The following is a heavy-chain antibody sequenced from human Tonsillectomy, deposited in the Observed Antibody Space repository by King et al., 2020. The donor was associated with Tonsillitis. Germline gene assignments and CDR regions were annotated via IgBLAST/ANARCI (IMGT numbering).Heavy chain of an antibody. CDR1: GFIFSNYT. CDR3: ARFAGTTDY. Sequence: VQLVESGGGVVQPGRSLRLSCAASGFIFSNYTMHRVRQAPGKGLEWVAVISYDGSNKYYADSVKGRFTISRDNSKNTLYLQMNSLRAEDTTVYYCARFAGTTDYWGQGTLVTVSS. D-gene: IGHD3-10*01. CDR2: ISYDGSNK. V-gene: IGHV3-30*04. J-gene: IGHJ4*02.